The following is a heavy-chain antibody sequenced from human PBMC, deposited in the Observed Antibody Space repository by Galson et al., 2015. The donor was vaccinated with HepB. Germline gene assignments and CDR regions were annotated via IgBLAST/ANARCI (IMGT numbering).Heavy chain of an antibody. J-gene: IGHJ4*02. CDR3: ARGIAPGGLPRFDY. D-gene: IGHD6-13*01. CDR2: TYHWSQLST. Sequence: CAISGDSVSSNTATWNWFRQSPSRGLEWLGRTYHWSQLSTEYAESLKSRLTVNSDTSKNQFPLQLNSVSPEDTAVYYCARGIAPGGLPRFDYWSLGTLVIVSS. CDR1: GDSVSSNTAT. V-gene: IGHV6-1*01.